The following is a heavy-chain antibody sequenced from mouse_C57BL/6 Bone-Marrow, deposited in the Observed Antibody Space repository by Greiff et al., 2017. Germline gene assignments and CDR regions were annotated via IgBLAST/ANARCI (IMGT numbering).Heavy chain of an antibody. CDR1: GFSLNTFDMS. J-gene: IGHJ3*01. Sequence: QVTLKVSGPGILQPSQTLSLTCSFSGFSLNTFDMSVGWLRQPSGMGLEWLAHIWWDDDKYYNPALKSRLTISKDTSKNLIFLKIANVDTADTATYYGARGYYGSSSWFAYWGQGTLVTVSA. CDR3: ARGYYGSSSWFAY. V-gene: IGHV8-8*01. CDR2: IWWDDDK. D-gene: IGHD1-1*01.